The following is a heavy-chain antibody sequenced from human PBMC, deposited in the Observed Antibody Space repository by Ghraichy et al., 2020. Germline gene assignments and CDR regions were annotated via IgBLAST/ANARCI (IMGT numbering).Heavy chain of an antibody. Sequence: GGSLRLSCAASGFTFSTYSMNWVRQAPGKGLEWVSSISDGSSYIYYADSVKGRFIISRDNAKNSLYLQMSSLRAGDTAVYYCARASLRGFYFDYWGQGTLVTVSS. D-gene: IGHD4-23*01. J-gene: IGHJ4*02. CDR1: GFTFSTYS. CDR2: ISDGSSYI. CDR3: ARASLRGFYFDY. V-gene: IGHV3-21*01.